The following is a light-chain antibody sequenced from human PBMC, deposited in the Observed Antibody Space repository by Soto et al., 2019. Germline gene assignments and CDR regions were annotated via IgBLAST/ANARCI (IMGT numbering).Light chain of an antibody. CDR2: ATS. Sequence: EIVLTQSPGTLSSSPGERATLSCRASQSMDNRYFAWYQHKPGQAPRLLIYATSSRATGIPDRFGGSGSGTDFTLTINRLEPEDFAVYYCQQYFASSWTFGQGTK. J-gene: IGKJ1*01. CDR3: QQYFASSWT. V-gene: IGKV3-20*01. CDR1: QSMDNRY.